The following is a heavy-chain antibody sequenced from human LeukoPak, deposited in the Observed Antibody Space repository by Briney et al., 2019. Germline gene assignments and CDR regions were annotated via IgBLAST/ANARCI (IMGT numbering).Heavy chain of an antibody. Sequence: ASVKVSCKASGYTFTSYYMHWVRQAPGQGLEWMGIINPSGGSTSYAQKFQGRVTMTTDTSTSTAYMELRSLRSDDTAVYYCARERITMVRGVIRNVEFDYWGQGTLVTVSS. V-gene: IGHV1-46*01. J-gene: IGHJ4*02. CDR3: ARERITMVRGVIRNVEFDY. D-gene: IGHD3-10*01. CDR1: GYTFTSYY. CDR2: INPSGGST.